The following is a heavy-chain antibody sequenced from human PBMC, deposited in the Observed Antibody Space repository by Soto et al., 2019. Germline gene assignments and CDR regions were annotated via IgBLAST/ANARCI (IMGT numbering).Heavy chain of an antibody. CDR1: GGTFSSYA. V-gene: IGHV1-69*13. D-gene: IGHD4-4*01. J-gene: IGHJ6*02. CDR2: IIPIFGTA. Sequence: GASVKVSCKASGGTFSSYAISWVRQAPGQGLEWMGGIIPIFGTANYAQKFQGRATITADESTSTAYMELSSLRSEDTAVYYCARPVTTVYYYYGMDVWGQGTTVTVSS. CDR3: ARPVTTVYYYYGMDV.